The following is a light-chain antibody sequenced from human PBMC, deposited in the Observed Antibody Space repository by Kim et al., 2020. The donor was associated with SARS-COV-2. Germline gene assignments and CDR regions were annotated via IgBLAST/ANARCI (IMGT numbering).Light chain of an antibody. Sequence: QAVVTQEPSLTVSPGGTVTLTCASSTGAVTSGHYPNWFQQKPGQAPRALIYSTGDKYSWTPARFSGSLLGGKAALTLSAVQPEDEGEYYCLLYYGGPVVFGGGTQLTVL. CDR2: STG. V-gene: IGLV7-43*01. CDR3: LLYYGGPVV. J-gene: IGLJ2*01. CDR1: TGAVTSGHY.